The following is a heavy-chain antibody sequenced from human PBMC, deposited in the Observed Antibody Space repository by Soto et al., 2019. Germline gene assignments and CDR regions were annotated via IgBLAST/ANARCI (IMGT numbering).Heavy chain of an antibody. Sequence: PGGSLRLSCAASGFTFSSYGMHWVRQAPGKGLEWVAVISYDGSNKYYADSVKGRFTISRDNSKNTLYLQMNSLRAEGTAVYYCAKVPREFSWVRRPMWFDPWGQGTLVTVSS. CDR1: GFTFSSYG. V-gene: IGHV3-30*18. CDR3: AKVPREFSWVRRPMWFDP. D-gene: IGHD6-13*01. CDR2: ISYDGSNK. J-gene: IGHJ5*02.